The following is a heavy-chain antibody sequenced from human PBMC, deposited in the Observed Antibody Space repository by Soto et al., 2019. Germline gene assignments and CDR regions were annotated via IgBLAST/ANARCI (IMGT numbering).Heavy chain of an antibody. V-gene: IGHV1-69*05. CDR3: AREVVDTAGNYFDY. CDR2: IIPIFGTA. J-gene: IGHJ4*02. CDR1: GGTFSSYA. Sequence: ASVKVSCKASGGTFSSYAISWVRQAPGQGLEWMGGIIPIFGTANYAQKFQGRVTMTRDTFTSTVYMELSSLRSEDTAVYYCAREVVDTAGNYFDYWGQGTLVTVSS. D-gene: IGHD5-18*01.